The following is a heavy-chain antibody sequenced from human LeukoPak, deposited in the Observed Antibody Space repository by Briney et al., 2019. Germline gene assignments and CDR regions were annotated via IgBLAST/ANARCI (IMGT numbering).Heavy chain of an antibody. CDR2: ISGSGGST. CDR3: ARRARRDGYNFGGDYFDY. D-gene: IGHD5-24*01. V-gene: IGHV3-23*01. Sequence: GGSLRLSCAASGFTFSSYGMSWVRQAPGKGLEWVSAISGSGGSTYYADSVKGRFTISRDNSKNTLYLQMNSLRAEDTAVYYCARRARRDGYNFGGDYFDYWGQGTLVTVSS. CDR1: GFTFSSYG. J-gene: IGHJ4*02.